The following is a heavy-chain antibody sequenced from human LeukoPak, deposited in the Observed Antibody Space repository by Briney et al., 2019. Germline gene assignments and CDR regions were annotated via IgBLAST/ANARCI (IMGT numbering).Heavy chain of an antibody. CDR1: GFTFSSYD. J-gene: IGHJ6*02. CDR3: ARSNPHGYGMDV. Sequence: LSGGSLRLSCAASGFTFSSYDMHWVRQVTGKGLEWVSAIGTAGDTYYPGSVKGRFTISRENAKNSLYLQMNSLRAGDTAVYYCARSNPHGYGMDVWGQGTTVTVSS. V-gene: IGHV3-13*01. CDR2: IGTAGDT.